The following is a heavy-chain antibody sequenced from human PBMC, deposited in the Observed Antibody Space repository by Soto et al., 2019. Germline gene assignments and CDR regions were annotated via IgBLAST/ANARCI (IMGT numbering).Heavy chain of an antibody. Sequence: GGSLRLSCAVSGFIFSRYSMNWVRQAPGKGLEWVSSITSSSGYIYYADSVKGRFTISRDNAKNSLYLQMNSLRAEDTAVYYCARDPFSSGWSDYWGQGTLVTVSS. J-gene: IGHJ4*02. CDR1: GFIFSRYS. V-gene: IGHV3-21*01. CDR2: ITSSSGYI. D-gene: IGHD6-19*01. CDR3: ARDPFSSGWSDY.